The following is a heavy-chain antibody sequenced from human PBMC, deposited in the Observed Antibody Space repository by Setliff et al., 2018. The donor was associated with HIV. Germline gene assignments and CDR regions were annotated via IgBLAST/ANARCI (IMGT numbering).Heavy chain of an antibody. CDR1: GFTFSNAW. Sequence: GGSLRLSCAASGFTFSNAWLSWVRQAPGKGLEWVGRIKSKTDGGTTDYAAPVKGRFTISRDDSKNTLYLQMNSLKTEDTAVYYCARDDREGRPYYYESSGFSPDACDIWGQGTMVTVSS. V-gene: IGHV3-15*01. CDR2: IKSKTDGGTT. J-gene: IGHJ3*02. D-gene: IGHD3-22*01. CDR3: ARDDREGRPYYYESSGFSPDACDI.